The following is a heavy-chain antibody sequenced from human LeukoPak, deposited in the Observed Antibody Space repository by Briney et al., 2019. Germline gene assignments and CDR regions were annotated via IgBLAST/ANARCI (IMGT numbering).Heavy chain of an antibody. V-gene: IGHV4-30-4*01. J-gene: IGHJ4*02. D-gene: IGHD2-2*01. CDR1: GGSISSGDYY. CDR3: AREGYCSSTSCLDY. Sequence: SQTLSLTCTVSGGSISSGDYYWSWIRQPPGTGLEWIVYIYYSGSTYYNPSLKSRVTISVDTSKNQFSLKLSSVTAADTAVYYCAREGYCSSTSCLDYWGQGTLVTVSS. CDR2: IYYSGST.